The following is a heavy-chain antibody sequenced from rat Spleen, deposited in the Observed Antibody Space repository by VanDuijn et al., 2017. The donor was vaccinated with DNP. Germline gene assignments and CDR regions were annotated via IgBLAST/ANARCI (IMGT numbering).Heavy chain of an antibody. Sequence: EVQLVESGGGLVQPGNSLKLSCAASGFIFSDYAMAWVRRSPKKGLEWVATVIYDGRTTYYRDSVKGRFTISRDNAKSTLYLQMDSLRSEDTATYYCASLLLPNWFAYWGQGTLVTVSS. V-gene: IGHV5-17*01. J-gene: IGHJ3*01. CDR3: ASLLLPNWFAY. CDR2: VIYDGRTT. CDR1: GFIFSDYA. D-gene: IGHD1-1*01.